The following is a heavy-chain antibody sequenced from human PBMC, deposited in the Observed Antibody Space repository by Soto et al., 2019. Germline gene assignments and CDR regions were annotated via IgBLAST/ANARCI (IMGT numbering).Heavy chain of an antibody. CDR1: GFTVSSNY. CDR2: IYSGGST. V-gene: IGHV3-53*01. CDR3: ARDGRSSSWTTTHYYGMDV. J-gene: IGHJ6*02. D-gene: IGHD6-13*01. Sequence: EVQLVESGGGLIQPGGSLRLSCAASGFTVSSNYMSWVRQAPGKGLEWVSVIYSGGSTYYADSVKGRFTISRDNSKNTLYLQMNSLRAEDTAVYYCARDGRSSSWTTTHYYGMDVWGQGTTVTVSS.